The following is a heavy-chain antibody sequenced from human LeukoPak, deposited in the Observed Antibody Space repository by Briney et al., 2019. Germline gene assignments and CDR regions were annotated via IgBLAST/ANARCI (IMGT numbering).Heavy chain of an antibody. CDR2: ISGSGGST. D-gene: IGHD2-2*02. CDR3: AKEEAYQLLYNVDY. J-gene: IGHJ4*02. CDR1: GFTFSSYA. V-gene: IGHV3-23*01. Sequence: PGGSLRLSCAASGFTFSSYAMSWVRQAPGKGLEWVSAISGSGGSTYYADFVKGRFTISRDNSKNTLYLQMNSLRAEDTAVYYCAKEEAYQLLYNVDYWGQGTLVTVSS.